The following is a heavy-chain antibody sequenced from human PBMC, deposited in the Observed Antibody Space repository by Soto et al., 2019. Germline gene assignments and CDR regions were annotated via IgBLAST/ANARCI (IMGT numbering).Heavy chain of an antibody. D-gene: IGHD3-22*01. CDR2: IIPIFGTA. Sequence: SVKVSCKASGGTFSSYAISWVRQAPGQGLEWMGGIIPIFGTANYAQKFQGRVTITADESTSTAYMELSSLRSEDTAVYYCASARYYYDSSGYPRGLYYYYYGMDVWGQGTTVTVSS. V-gene: IGHV1-69*13. J-gene: IGHJ6*02. CDR3: ASARYYYDSSGYPRGLYYYYYGMDV. CDR1: GGTFSSYA.